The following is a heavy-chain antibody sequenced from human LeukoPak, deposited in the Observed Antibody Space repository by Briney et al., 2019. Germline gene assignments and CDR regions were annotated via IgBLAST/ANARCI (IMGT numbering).Heavy chain of an antibody. CDR1: GGTFSSYA. D-gene: IGHD1-26*01. CDR3: ASPLRGTYYFDN. Sequence: ASVKVSCKASGGTFSSYAISWVRQAPGQGPEWMGWINPNTGDTKYAQTFQGRVTMTRDTSISTAYMELSRLRSDDTAVFYCASPLRGTYYFDNWGQGTLVTVSS. J-gene: IGHJ4*02. CDR2: INPNTGDT. V-gene: IGHV1-2*02.